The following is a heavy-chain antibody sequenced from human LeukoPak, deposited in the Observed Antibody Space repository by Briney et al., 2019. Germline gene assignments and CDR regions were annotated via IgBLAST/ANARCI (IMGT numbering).Heavy chain of an antibody. V-gene: IGHV3-23*01. Sequence: GGSLRLSCAASGFTFSSYAMSWVRQAPGKGLEWVSTISGSGGSTYYADSVKGHFTISRDNSNNTLFLQMNSLRAEDTAVYYCARGGYDFWSGYLAYYYYYMDVWGKGTTVTVSS. J-gene: IGHJ6*03. CDR1: GFTFSSYA. CDR3: ARGGYDFWSGYLAYYYYYMDV. CDR2: ISGSGGST. D-gene: IGHD3-3*01.